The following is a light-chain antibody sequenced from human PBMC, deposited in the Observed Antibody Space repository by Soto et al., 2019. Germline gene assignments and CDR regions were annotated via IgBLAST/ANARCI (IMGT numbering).Light chain of an antibody. J-gene: IGLJ2*01. CDR1: SSDVGGYNY. CDR2: EVS. CDR3: SSYAGSNNHVV. Sequence: QSVLTQPPSASGYPGQSVTISCTGTSSDVGGYNYVSWYQQHPGKAPKLMIYEVSKRPSGVPDRFSGSKSGNTASLTVSGLQAEDEADYYCSSYAGSNNHVVFGGGTQLTVL. V-gene: IGLV2-8*01.